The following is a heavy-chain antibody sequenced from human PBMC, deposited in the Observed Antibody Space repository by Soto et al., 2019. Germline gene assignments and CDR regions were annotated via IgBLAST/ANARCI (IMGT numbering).Heavy chain of an antibody. Sequence: ASVQVSFQASGYTFTSYGISWVQQAPGQGLEWMGWISAYNGNTNYAQKLQGRVTMTTDTSTSTAYMELRSLRSDDTAVYYCARGPVYDYVWGSYRSHYYYYGMDVWGQGTTVTVSS. D-gene: IGHD3-16*02. CDR2: ISAYNGNT. CDR3: ARGPVYDYVWGSYRSHYYYYGMDV. CDR1: GYTFTSYG. J-gene: IGHJ6*02. V-gene: IGHV1-18*01.